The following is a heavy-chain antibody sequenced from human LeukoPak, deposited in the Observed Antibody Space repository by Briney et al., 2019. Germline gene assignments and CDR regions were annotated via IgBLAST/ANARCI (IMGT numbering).Heavy chain of an antibody. CDR3: ARRKVVSAYYYGMDV. CDR1: GFTVNSQY. D-gene: IGHD2-2*01. J-gene: IGHJ6*02. CDR2: IYTGGTT. V-gene: IGHV3-66*01. Sequence: GGSLRLSCAASGFTVNSQYMSWVRQAPGKGLEWVSVIYTGGTTHYADSVKGRFTISRDNAKNPLYLQMNSLRAEDTAVYYCARRKVVSAYYYGMDVWGQGTTVTVSS.